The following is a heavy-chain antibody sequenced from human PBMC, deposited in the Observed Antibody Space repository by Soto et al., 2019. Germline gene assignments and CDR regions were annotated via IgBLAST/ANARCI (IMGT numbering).Heavy chain of an antibody. V-gene: IGHV1-2*02. Sequence: ASVKVSCKASGYTFTGHYMHWVRQASGQGLEWMGWINPNSVGTNYAQKFQGRVTMTRDTSISTAYMELSRLRSDDTAVYYCAREPMVRAAHGFDIWGQGTMVTVSS. CDR1: GYTFTGHY. CDR2: INPNSVGT. D-gene: IGHD3-10*01. CDR3: AREPMVRAAHGFDI. J-gene: IGHJ3*02.